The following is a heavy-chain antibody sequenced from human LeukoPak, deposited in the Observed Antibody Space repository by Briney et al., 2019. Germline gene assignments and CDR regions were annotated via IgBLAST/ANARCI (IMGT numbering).Heavy chain of an antibody. Sequence: GASVKVSCKVSGYTLTELSMPWVRQAPGKGLEWMGGFDPEDGETIYAQKFQGRVTMTEDTSTDTAYMELNSLRSEDTAVYYCATETYSSAFYYFDYWGQGTLVTVSS. J-gene: IGHJ4*02. CDR1: GYTLTELS. CDR2: FDPEDGET. V-gene: IGHV1-24*01. D-gene: IGHD4-11*01. CDR3: ATETYSSAFYYFDY.